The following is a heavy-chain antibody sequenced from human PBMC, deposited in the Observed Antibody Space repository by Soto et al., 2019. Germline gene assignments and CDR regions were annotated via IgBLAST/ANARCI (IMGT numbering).Heavy chain of an antibody. D-gene: IGHD3-10*01. CDR2: IYYSGST. Sequence: SETLSLTCAVSGGSISSSNWWSWVRQPPGKGLEWIGYIYYSGSTYYNPSLKSRVTISVDTSKNQFSLKLSSVTAADTAVYYCARYGSGSYFYGMDVWGQGTTVTVSS. J-gene: IGHJ6*02. V-gene: IGHV4-4*02. CDR3: ARYGSGSYFYGMDV. CDR1: GGSISSSNW.